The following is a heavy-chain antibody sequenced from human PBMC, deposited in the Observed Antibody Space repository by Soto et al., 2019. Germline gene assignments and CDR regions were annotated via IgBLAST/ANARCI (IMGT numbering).Heavy chain of an antibody. J-gene: IGHJ3*02. Sequence: GGSLRLSCAASGFTFSDYYMNWVRQAPGKGLEWVSFIYSGGNTYYADSVKGRFTISRDNSKNMLYLQMNSLRVEDTAVYYCAREVRVRGFAFDIWGQGTMVT. CDR1: GFTFSDYY. CDR3: AREVRVRGFAFDI. V-gene: IGHV3-66*01. D-gene: IGHD3-3*01. CDR2: IYSGGNT.